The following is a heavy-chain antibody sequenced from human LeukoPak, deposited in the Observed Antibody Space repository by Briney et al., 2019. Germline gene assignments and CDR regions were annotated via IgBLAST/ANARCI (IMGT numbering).Heavy chain of an antibody. CDR3: ARGGTTVTNY. J-gene: IGHJ4*02. Sequence: GGSLRLSCAASGFTFRSNWTTWVRQAPGKGLEWVAHINQDGSGKNYVDSVKGRFTISRDNAKNSLYLQMNSLRAEDTAVYYCARGGTTVTNYWGQGTLVTVSS. V-gene: IGHV3-7*04. CDR1: GFTFRSNW. CDR2: INQDGSGK. D-gene: IGHD4-17*01.